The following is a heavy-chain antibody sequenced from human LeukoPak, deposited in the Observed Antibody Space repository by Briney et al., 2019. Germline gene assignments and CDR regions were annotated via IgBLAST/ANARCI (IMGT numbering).Heavy chain of an antibody. CDR3: AHSTYYDFWSGWTDAFDI. Sequence: ASVKVSCKASGYTFTSYGISWVRQAPGQGLEWMGWISAYNGNTNYAQKLQGRVTMTTDTSTSTAYMELRSLRSDDTAVYYCAHSTYYDFWSGWTDAFDIWGQGTMVTVSS. CDR2: ISAYNGNT. V-gene: IGHV1-18*01. CDR1: GYTFTSYG. D-gene: IGHD3-3*01. J-gene: IGHJ3*02.